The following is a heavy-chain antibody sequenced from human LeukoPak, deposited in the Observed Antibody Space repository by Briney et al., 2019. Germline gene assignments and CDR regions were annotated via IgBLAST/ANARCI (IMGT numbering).Heavy chain of an antibody. CDR3: ARGPANWDDEVIDY. CDR2: INAANGDT. Sequence: ASVKVSCTASGYTFSRYAIHWVRLAPGQRPEWMAWINAANGDTKYSQKFQGRVTITKDTFASTAYMEMNSLRSEDTAVYYCARGPANWDDEVIDYWGQGTLVTVSS. J-gene: IGHJ4*02. CDR1: GYTFSRYA. D-gene: IGHD1-1*01. V-gene: IGHV1-3*01.